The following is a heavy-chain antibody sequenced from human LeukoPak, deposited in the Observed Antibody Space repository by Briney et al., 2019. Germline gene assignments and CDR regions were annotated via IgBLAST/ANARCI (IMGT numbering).Heavy chain of an antibody. CDR2: IKSKTDGGTT. V-gene: IGHV3-15*01. CDR1: GXTFSNAW. D-gene: IGHD3-22*01. J-gene: IGHJ3*02. CDR3: TTGPLYYYYDSSGYYYSDAFDI. Sequence: PGGSLRLSCAASGXTFSNAWMSWVRQAPGKGLEWVGRIKSKTDGGTTDYAAPVKGRFTISRDDSKNTLYLQMNSLKTEDTAVYYCTTGPLYYYYDSSGYYYSDAFDIWGQGTMVTVSS.